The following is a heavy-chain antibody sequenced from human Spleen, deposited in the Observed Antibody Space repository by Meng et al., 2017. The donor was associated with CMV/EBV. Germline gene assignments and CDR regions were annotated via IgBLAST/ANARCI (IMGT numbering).Heavy chain of an antibody. CDR1: GYIFSTYA. V-gene: IGHV1-3*01. J-gene: IGHJ4*02. Sequence: QVQLVQSGAEVKKPGASVKVSCKASGYIFSTYAIHWVRQAPGQGLEWMGWINVGNGDTKFSQKVQGRVTLTRDTSASTAYMELSSLRSEDTAVYYCARGLQYSSGLTDYWGQGTLVTVSS. D-gene: IGHD6-19*01. CDR2: INVGNGDT. CDR3: ARGLQYSSGLTDY.